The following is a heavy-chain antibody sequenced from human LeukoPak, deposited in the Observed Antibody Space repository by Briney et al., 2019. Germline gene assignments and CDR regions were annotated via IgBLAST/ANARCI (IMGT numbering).Heavy chain of an antibody. CDR1: GYSFATYW. CDR3: TRHVRVGATLSWFDP. J-gene: IGHJ5*02. V-gene: IGHV5-51*01. Sequence: GESLKISCKGSGYSFATYWTGWVRQMPGKGLEWMGIIYPGDSDIRYSPSFQGQVTISADKSINTAYLQWSSLKASDTAMYYCTRHVRVGATLSWFDPWGQGTLVTVSS. D-gene: IGHD1-26*01. CDR2: IYPGDSDI.